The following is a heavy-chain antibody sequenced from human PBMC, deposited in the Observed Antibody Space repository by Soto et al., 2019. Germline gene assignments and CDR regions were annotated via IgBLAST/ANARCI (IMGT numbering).Heavy chain of an antibody. D-gene: IGHD5-12*01. CDR2: IYYSGST. CDR3: ARESGGSDY. J-gene: IGHJ4*02. CDR1: GGSISSYY. Sequence: SETLSLTCTVSGGSISSYYWSWIRQPPGKGLEWIGYIYYSGSTNCNPSLKSRVTISVDTSKNQFSLKLSSVTAADTAVYYCARESGGSDYWGQGTLVTVSS. V-gene: IGHV4-59*01.